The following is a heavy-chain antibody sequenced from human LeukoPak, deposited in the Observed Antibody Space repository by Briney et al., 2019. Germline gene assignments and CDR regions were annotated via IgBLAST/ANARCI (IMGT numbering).Heavy chain of an antibody. Sequence: PGGSLRLSCAASGFTFSSYSMNWVRQAPGKGLEWVSYVSSSSSTIYYADSVKGRFTISRDNAKNSLYLQMNSLRAEDTAVYYCARVVPTIVGGKYGMDVWGQGTTVTVSS. D-gene: IGHD1-26*01. J-gene: IGHJ6*02. CDR3: ARVVPTIVGGKYGMDV. V-gene: IGHV3-48*04. CDR1: GFTFSSYS. CDR2: VSSSSSTI.